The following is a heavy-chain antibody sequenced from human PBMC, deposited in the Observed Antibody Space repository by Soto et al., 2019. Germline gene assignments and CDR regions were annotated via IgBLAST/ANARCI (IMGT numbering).Heavy chain of an antibody. Sequence: HVQLVQSGAEVKKPGSSVKVSCKASGGTFSSYSISWVRQAPGQGLEWMGGIIPIFGTANYAQKFQGRVTITADESTRIVYMELSSLGSEDTAVYYCARETGGDCSGGSCLFDYWGQGTLVTVSS. V-gene: IGHV1-69*01. J-gene: IGHJ4*02. CDR1: GGTFSSYS. CDR2: IIPIFGTA. D-gene: IGHD2-15*01. CDR3: ARETGGDCSGGSCLFDY.